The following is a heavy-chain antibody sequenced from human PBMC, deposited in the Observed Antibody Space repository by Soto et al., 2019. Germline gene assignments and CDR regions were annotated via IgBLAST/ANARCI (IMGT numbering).Heavy chain of an antibody. V-gene: IGHV1-8*01. CDR1: AYTFTSYD. Sequence: QVQLVQSGAEVKKPGASVKVSCKASAYTFTSYDINWLRQATGQELEWMGWMNPNSGNTGYAQKFQGRVTMTRNTSISTAYMELSSLRSEDTAVHYCAREKTSYGMDVWGQGTTVTVSS. J-gene: IGHJ6*02. CDR2: MNPNSGNT. CDR3: AREKTSYGMDV.